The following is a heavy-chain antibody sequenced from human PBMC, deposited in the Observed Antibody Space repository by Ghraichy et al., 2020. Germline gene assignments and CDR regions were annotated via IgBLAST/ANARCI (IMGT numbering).Heavy chain of an antibody. J-gene: IGHJ6*03. CDR2: IRASGGTT. D-gene: IGHD2-2*01. CDR1: GFTFSSDA. Sequence: GGSLRLSCAASGFTFSSDAMSWVRQAPGKGLEWVSAIRASGGTTYYADSVKGRFTISRDNSKNTLYLQMNSLRAEDTAVYYCAKVPYDYYYYMDVWGKGTTVTVSS. V-gene: IGHV3-23*01. CDR3: AKVPYDYYYYMDV.